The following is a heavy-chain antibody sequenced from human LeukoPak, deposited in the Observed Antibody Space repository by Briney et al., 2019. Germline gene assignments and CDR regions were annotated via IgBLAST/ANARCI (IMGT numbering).Heavy chain of an antibody. J-gene: IGHJ3*02. CDR3: AREYYYESSDYYVVLSGAFDI. D-gene: IGHD3-22*01. CDR2: VNPGGDST. V-gene: IGHV1-46*02. CDR1: GYTFNNYN. Sequence: ASVKVSCKASGYTFNNYNIHWLRQAPGQGLEWMGIVNPGGDSTNYAQDFQGRLTLTGDTSTSTVYMELSSLRSDDTAVYYCAREYYYESSDYYVVLSGAFDIWGQGTMVTVSS.